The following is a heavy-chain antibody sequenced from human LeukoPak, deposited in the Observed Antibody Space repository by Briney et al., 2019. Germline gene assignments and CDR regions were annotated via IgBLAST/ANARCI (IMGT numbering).Heavy chain of an antibody. V-gene: IGHV4-34*01. Sequence: SETLSLTCAVYGGSFSGYYWNWIRQPPGKGLEWSVEINHSGSTNYNPSLKSRVTILVDTSKNQFSLNLSSMTAADTAVYYCARGYGYSYDYWDYYYMDVWGKGTTVTISS. CDR2: INHSGST. CDR1: GGSFSGYY. D-gene: IGHD5-18*01. CDR3: ARGYGYSYDYWDYYYMDV. J-gene: IGHJ6*03.